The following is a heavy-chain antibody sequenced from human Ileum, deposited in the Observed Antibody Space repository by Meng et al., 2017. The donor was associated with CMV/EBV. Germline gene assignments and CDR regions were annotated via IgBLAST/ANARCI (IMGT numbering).Heavy chain of an antibody. CDR1: GDSTSSGDSF. CDR2: ITYSWTT. Sequence: GPGLVKPSETLSLTCLGSGDSTSSGDSFWGWIRQPPKGLEWVASITYSWTTYYNPSLKSRVTMSVDTSKNQFSLKLNSVTAADTAVYYCVRASITMIDYWGQGTLVTVSS. V-gene: IGHV4-39*07. CDR3: VRASITMIDY. J-gene: IGHJ4*02. D-gene: IGHD3-22*01.